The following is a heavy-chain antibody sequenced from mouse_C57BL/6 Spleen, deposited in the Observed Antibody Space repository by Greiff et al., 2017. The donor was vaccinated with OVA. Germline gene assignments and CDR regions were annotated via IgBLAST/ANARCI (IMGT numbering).Heavy chain of an antibody. V-gene: IGHV1-59*01. J-gene: IGHJ2*01. CDR1: GYTFTSYW. CDR2: IDPSDSYT. CDR3: ARERDYDAFDY. D-gene: IGHD2-4*01. Sequence: VQLQQPGAELVRPGTSVKLSCKASGYTFTSYWMHWVKQRPGQGLEWIGVIDPSDSYTNYNQKFKGKATLTVDPSSSTAYMQLSSLTSEDSAVYYCARERDYDAFDYWGQGTTLTVSS.